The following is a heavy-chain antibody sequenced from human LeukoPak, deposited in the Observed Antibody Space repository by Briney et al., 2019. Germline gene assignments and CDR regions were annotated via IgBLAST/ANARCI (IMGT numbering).Heavy chain of an antibody. V-gene: IGHV3-11*01. CDR3: ARDRTGGSGTYYKY. J-gene: IGHJ4*02. Sequence: GGSLRLSCAASGFIFSDYYMSWIRQAPGKGLDWISYIGDSGISMSYADSVKGRFTISRDNAKNSLYLQMNGLRAEDTAIYYCARDRTGGSGTYYKYWGQGTLVTVSS. CDR1: GFIFSDYY. D-gene: IGHD3-10*01. CDR2: IGDSGISM.